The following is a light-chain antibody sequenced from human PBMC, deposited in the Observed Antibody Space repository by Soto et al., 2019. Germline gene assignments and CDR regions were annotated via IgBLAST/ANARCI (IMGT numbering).Light chain of an antibody. CDR2: DAS. V-gene: IGKV1-33*01. J-gene: IGKJ5*01. Sequence: IPMTPSPYSLSASLSHRFTINSQARQDISNYLNWYQQKPGKAPKLLIYDASNWETGVPSRFSGSGSGTDFTFTISSLQPEDIATYFCQQYDDLPITFGQGTRLEIK. CDR1: QDISNY. CDR3: QQYDDLPIT.